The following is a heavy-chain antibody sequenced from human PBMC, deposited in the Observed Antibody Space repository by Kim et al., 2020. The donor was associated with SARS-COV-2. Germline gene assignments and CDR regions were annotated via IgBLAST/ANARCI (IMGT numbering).Heavy chain of an antibody. Sequence: ASVKVSCKASRYTFTGYYMHWVRQAPGQGLEWMGRINPNSGGINYAQKFQGRVTMTRDTSISTAYMALSRLSSDDTAVYYCARERYSGYDFDYWGQGTLVTVSS. D-gene: IGHD5-12*01. J-gene: IGHJ4*02. CDR2: INPNSGGI. CDR1: RYTFTGYY. V-gene: IGHV1-2*06. CDR3: ARERYSGYDFDY.